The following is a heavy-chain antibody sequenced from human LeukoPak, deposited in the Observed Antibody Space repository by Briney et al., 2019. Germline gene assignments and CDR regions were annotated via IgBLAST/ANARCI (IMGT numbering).Heavy chain of an antibody. CDR3: ARGFHYDFWSGSYYFDY. CDR1: GFTFSSYA. Sequence: GGSLRLSCAASGFTFSSYAMHWVRQAPGKGLEWVAVISYDGSNKYYADSVKGRFTISRDNSKNTLYLQMNSLKTEDTVVYYCARGFHYDFWSGSYYFDYWGQGTLVTVSS. J-gene: IGHJ4*02. CDR2: ISYDGSNK. D-gene: IGHD3-3*01. V-gene: IGHV3-30-3*01.